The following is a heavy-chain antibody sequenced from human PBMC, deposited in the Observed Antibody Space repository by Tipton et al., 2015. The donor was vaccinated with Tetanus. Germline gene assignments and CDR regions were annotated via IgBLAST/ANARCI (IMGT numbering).Heavy chain of an antibody. Sequence: LRLSCTVSGASISDKKYYWGWIRQAPGKGLEWIAGIYFKGDTHYSPSLKSRLTIDVDTSQNLFSLRLTSVTAADTAVYYCARHLYGYWFDPWGQGALVTVTS. J-gene: IGHJ5*02. CDR2: IYFKGDT. CDR1: GASISDKKYY. CDR3: ARHLYGYWFDP. D-gene: IGHD4-17*01. V-gene: IGHV4-39*02.